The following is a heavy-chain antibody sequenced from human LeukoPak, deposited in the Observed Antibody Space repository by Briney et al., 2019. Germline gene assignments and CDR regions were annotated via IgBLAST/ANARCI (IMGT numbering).Heavy chain of an antibody. D-gene: IGHD6-13*01. V-gene: IGHV1-8*01. CDR1: GYTFTSYD. CDR2: MNPNSGNT. Sequence: ASVKVSCKASGYTFTSYDINWVRQVTGQGLEWMGWMNPNSGNTGYAQKFQGRVTMTRNTSISTAYMELSSLRSEDTAVYYCARVIGLAAAGDFDYWGQGTLVTVSS. CDR3: ARVIGLAAAGDFDY. J-gene: IGHJ4*02.